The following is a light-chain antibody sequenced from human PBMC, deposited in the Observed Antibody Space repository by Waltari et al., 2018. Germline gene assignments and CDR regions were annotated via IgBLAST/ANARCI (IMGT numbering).Light chain of an antibody. J-gene: IGKJ1*01. V-gene: IGKV1-12*01. CDR1: QVIRTS. Sequence: DIQMTQSPSSVSASVGDRVTITCRASQVIRTSLAWYQQKPGKAPNLLIYSASTLQSGVPSRFSGSGSGTDFTLTIYSLQPEDFATYYCQQANSFPWTFGQGTKVEVK. CDR2: SAS. CDR3: QQANSFPWT.